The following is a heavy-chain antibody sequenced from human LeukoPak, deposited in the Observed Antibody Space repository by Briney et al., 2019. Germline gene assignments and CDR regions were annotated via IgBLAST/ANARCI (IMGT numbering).Heavy chain of an antibody. CDR2: VSPDGVST. Sequence: GGSLRLSCAASGFTFSTYWMHWVRQAPVERLVWVSDVSPDGVSTAYADSVKGRFTISRDNAKNTLYLQMNSLRAEDTAVYYCTRTLCSSTSNCFDYWGQGTLVAVSS. V-gene: IGHV3-74*01. CDR1: GFTFSTYW. D-gene: IGHD2-2*01. J-gene: IGHJ4*02. CDR3: TRTLCSSTSNCFDY.